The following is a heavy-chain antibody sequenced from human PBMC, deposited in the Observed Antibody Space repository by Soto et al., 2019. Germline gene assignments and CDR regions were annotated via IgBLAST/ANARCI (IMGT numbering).Heavy chain of an antibody. D-gene: IGHD3-3*01. Sequence: GGPLRLSCAASGFTFSNYAMSWVRQAPGKGLEWVSAIGGSGDWTYYADSVKGRFTISRDNAKNSLYLQMNSLRDEDTAVYYCAREDDFWSGYYLEVWGQGTTVTVSS. CDR2: IGGSGDWT. CDR3: AREDDFWSGYYLEV. CDR1: GFTFSNYA. J-gene: IGHJ6*02. V-gene: IGHV3-23*01.